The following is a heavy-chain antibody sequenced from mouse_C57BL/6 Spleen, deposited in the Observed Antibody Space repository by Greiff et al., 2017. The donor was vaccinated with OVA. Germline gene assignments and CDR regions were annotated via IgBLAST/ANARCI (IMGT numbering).Heavy chain of an antibody. V-gene: IGHV5-4*01. CDR2: ISDGGSYT. CDR3: ARDGEGEGTWFAY. J-gene: IGHJ3*01. CDR1: GFTFSSYA. Sequence: EVKLVESGGGLVKPGGSLKLSCAASGFTFSSYAMSWVRQTPEKRLEWVATISDGGSYTYYPDNVKGRFTISRDNAKNNLYLQMSHLKSEDTAMYYCARDGEGEGTWFAYWGQGTLVTVSA.